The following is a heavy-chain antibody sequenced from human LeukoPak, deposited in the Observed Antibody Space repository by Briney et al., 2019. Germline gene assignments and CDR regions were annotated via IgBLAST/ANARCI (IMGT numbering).Heavy chain of an antibody. CDR3: AREEGGDCSRTSCYTSS. J-gene: IGHJ4*02. D-gene: IGHD2-2*02. CDR2: ISGSGSTT. CDR1: GFTFSDYY. V-gene: IGHV3-11*01. Sequence: RGSLRLSCAASGFTFSDYYMSWVRQAPGKGREWVSYISGSGSTTYYADSVKGRFTISRDNAKDSLYLQMNSLRVEDTAVYYCAREEGGDCSRTSCYTSSWGQGTQVTVST.